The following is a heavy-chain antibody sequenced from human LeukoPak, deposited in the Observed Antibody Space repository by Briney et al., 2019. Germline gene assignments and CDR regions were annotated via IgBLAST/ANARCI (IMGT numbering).Heavy chain of an antibody. CDR1: GFTFGVYA. J-gene: IGHJ4*02. CDR3: TRGRGYSGYDLDYFDY. Sequence: GGSLRLSCTASGFTFGVYAMSWVRQAPGKGLEWVGFIRSKAYGGTTEYAAPVKGRFTISRDDSKSIAYLQMNSLKTEDTAVYYCTRGRGYSGYDLDYFDYWGQGTLVTVSS. D-gene: IGHD5-12*01. V-gene: IGHV3-49*04. CDR2: IRSKAYGGTT.